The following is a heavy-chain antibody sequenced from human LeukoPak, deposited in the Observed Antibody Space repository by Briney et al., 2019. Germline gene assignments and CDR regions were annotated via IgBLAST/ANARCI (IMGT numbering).Heavy chain of an antibody. CDR2: INPNSGGT. D-gene: IGHD1-1*01. Sequence: ASVKVSCKASGYTFTGYNIHWVRQVPGQGPEWMGWINPNSGGTNYAHKFQGRVSMTSNAAISTAYMELSSLRSEDTAIYYCASVVPGPYNRFDPWGQGTLVTVSS. CDR1: GYTFTGYN. V-gene: IGHV1-2*02. CDR3: ASVVPGPYNRFDP. J-gene: IGHJ5*02.